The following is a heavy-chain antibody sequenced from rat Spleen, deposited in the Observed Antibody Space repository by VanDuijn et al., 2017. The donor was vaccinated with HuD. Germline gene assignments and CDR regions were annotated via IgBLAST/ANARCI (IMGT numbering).Heavy chain of an antibody. CDR1: GFTFTDIY. CDR3: ARRHYGYTDYFDY. Sequence: EVKLLESGGGLVQTGGSLRLSCAASGFTFTDIYMTWIRQSPGKGLGWVASISPSGDSTYYLDSVKGRFTISRDNAKSTLSLQVDSLRSEDTATYYCARRHYGYTDYFDYWGQGVMITVSS. D-gene: IGHD1-6*01. J-gene: IGHJ2*01. V-gene: IGHV5S23*01. CDR2: ISPSGDST.